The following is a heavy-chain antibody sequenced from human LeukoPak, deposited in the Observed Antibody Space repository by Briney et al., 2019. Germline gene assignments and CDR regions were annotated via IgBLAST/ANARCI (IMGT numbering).Heavy chain of an antibody. CDR3: ARVVKGLSSATGTTGAHPYYYYYYMDV. J-gene: IGHJ6*03. CDR2: ISAYNGNT. D-gene: IGHD1-1*01. Sequence: GASVKVSCKASGYTFTSYGISWVRQAPGQGLEWMGWISAYNGNTNYAQKLQGRVTMTTDTSTSTAYMELRSLRSDDTAVYYCARVVKGLSSATGTTGAHPYYYYYYMDVWGKGTTVTVSS. V-gene: IGHV1-18*01. CDR1: GYTFTSYG.